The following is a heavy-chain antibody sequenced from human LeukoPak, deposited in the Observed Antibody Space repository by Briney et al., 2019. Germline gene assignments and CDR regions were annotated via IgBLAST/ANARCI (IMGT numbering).Heavy chain of an antibody. Sequence: GGPLRLSCAASGFTFSSYGMHWVSQAPGKGLEWVAVIWYDGSNKYYADSVKGRFTISRDDSKNTLYLQMNSLRAEDTAVYYCAKDINYDSSGYFIDYWGQGTLVTVSS. CDR2: IWYDGSNK. V-gene: IGHV3-33*06. J-gene: IGHJ4*02. CDR1: GFTFSSYG. D-gene: IGHD3-22*01. CDR3: AKDINYDSSGYFIDY.